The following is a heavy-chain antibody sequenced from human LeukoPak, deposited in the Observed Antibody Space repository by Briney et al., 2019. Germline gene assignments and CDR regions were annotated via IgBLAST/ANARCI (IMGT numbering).Heavy chain of an antibody. Sequence: GGSLRLSCAASGFAFSSYAMSWVRQAPGKGLEWVSAISGSGGSTYYADSVKGRFTISRDNSKNTLYLQMNSLRAEDTAVYYCAASPVYAMVWFDPWGQGTLVTVSS. J-gene: IGHJ5*02. CDR1: GFAFSSYA. D-gene: IGHD2-8*01. CDR3: AASPVYAMVWFDP. V-gene: IGHV3-23*01. CDR2: ISGSGGST.